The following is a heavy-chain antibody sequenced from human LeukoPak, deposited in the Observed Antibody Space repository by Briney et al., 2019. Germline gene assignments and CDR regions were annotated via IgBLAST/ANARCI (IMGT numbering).Heavy chain of an antibody. CDR3: ARDSSKQGYSAFDI. D-gene: IGHD5-12*01. CDR1: GFTFSSYS. CDR2: ISSSSSYI. Sequence: GGSLRLSCAASGFTFSSYSMNWVRQAPGKGLEWVSSISSSSSYIYYADSVKGRFTISRDNAKNSLYLQMNSLRAEDTAVYYCARDSSKQGYSAFDIWGQGTMVTVSS. V-gene: IGHV3-21*01. J-gene: IGHJ3*02.